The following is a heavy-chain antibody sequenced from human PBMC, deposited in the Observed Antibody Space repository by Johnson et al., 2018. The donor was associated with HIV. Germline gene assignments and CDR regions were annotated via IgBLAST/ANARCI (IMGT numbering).Heavy chain of an antibody. D-gene: IGHD6-13*01. CDR2: ISYDGSNA. CDR3: AKDREAWYISRWSPTDAFDI. Sequence: VQLVESGGGVVQPGRSLRLSCAASGFTLSHYGMHWVRQAPGKGPEWVALISYDGSNAYYADSVKGRFTVSRDTSKNTLYLQMFSLRAEDTAVYYCAKDREAWYISRWSPTDAFDIWGQGTMVTVSS. CDR1: GFTLSHYG. V-gene: IGHV3-30*18. J-gene: IGHJ3*02.